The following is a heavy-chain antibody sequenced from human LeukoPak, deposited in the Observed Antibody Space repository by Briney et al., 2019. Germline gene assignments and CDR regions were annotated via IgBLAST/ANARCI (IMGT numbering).Heavy chain of an antibody. CDR3: ARYTTTAYNWFDP. V-gene: IGHV4-34*01. D-gene: IGHD4-17*01. CDR1: GGSFSGYY. J-gene: IGHJ5*02. CDR2: INHSGST. Sequence: PSETLSLTCAVYGGSFSGYYWSWIRQPPGKGLEWIGEINHSGSTNYNPSLKGRVTISVDTSKNQFSLKLSSVTAADTAVYYCARYTTTAYNWFDPWGQGTLVTVSS.